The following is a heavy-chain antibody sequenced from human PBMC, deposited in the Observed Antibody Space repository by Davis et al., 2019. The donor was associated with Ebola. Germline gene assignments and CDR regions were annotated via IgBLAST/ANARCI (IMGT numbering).Heavy chain of an antibody. CDR3: ARHYCSGGGCYSGGYYYYYDMDV. J-gene: IGHJ6*02. V-gene: IGHV5-51*01. D-gene: IGHD2-15*01. Sequence: ESLKISCKGSGYSFTSYWIGWVRQMPGKGLEWMGIIYPGDSDTRYSPSFQGQVTISADKSISTAYLQWSSLKASDTAMYYCARHYCSGGGCYSGGYYYYYDMDVWGQGTTVTVSS. CDR1: GYSFTSYW. CDR2: IYPGDSDT.